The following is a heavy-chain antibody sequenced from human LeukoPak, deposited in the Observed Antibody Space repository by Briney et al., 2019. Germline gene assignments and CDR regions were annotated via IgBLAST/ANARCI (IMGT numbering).Heavy chain of an antibody. V-gene: IGHV4-34*01. Sequence: SETLSLTYAVYGGSFSGYYWSWIRQPPGKGLEWIGEINHSGSTNYNPSLKSRVTISVDTSKNQFSLKLSSVTAADTAVYYCARVEAVAGNYFDYWGQGTLVTVSS. CDR2: INHSGST. J-gene: IGHJ4*02. D-gene: IGHD6-19*01. CDR1: GGSFSGYY. CDR3: ARVEAVAGNYFDY.